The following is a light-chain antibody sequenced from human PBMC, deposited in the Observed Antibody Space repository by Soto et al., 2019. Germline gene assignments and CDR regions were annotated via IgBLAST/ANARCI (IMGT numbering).Light chain of an antibody. Sequence: EIVLTQSPGTLSLSPGERATLSCRASQSVSSSYLAWYQQKPGQAPRLLIYVASSRATGIPDRFSGSGSETDFTLTISRLEPEDFAVYYCQQYGRSPPYTFGQWTKLEIK. J-gene: IGKJ2*01. CDR2: VAS. V-gene: IGKV3-20*01. CDR3: QQYGRSPPYT. CDR1: QSVSSSY.